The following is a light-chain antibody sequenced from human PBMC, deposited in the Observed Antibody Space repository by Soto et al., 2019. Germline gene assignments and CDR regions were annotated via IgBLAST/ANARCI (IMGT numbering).Light chain of an antibody. V-gene: IGLV2-18*02. Sequence: QSALTQPRSVSGSPGQSVADSCTGSSSDVGSYNRVSWYQQPPGAAPKLIIYEVNNRPSGVPDRFSGSKSGNTASLTISGLRAEDEADYYCTSFATSTTYVFGTGTKVTVL. CDR1: SSDVGSYNR. CDR3: TSFATSTTYV. J-gene: IGLJ1*01. CDR2: EVN.